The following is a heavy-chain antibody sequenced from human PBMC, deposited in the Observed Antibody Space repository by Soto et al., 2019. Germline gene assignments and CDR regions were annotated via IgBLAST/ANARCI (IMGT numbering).Heavy chain of an antibody. Sequence: GASVKVSCKASGYTFTSYGISWVRQAPGQGLEWMGWISAYNGNTNYAQKLQGRVTMTNMDPVDTATYYCAHTYYYDSSGYYGALSSKNSFDYWGQGTLVTVSS. CDR2: ISAYNGNT. V-gene: IGHV1-18*01. D-gene: IGHD3-22*01. CDR1: GYTFTSYG. CDR3: ALSSKNSFDY. J-gene: IGHJ4*02.